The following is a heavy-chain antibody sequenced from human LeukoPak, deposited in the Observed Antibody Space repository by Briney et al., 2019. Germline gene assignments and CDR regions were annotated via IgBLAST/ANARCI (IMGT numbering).Heavy chain of an antibody. CDR3: AKESLADSSFDY. D-gene: IGHD3-16*01. J-gene: IGHJ4*02. V-gene: IGHV3-23*01. CDR2: LSGSGGST. CDR1: GFTFSSFA. Sequence: GGSLRLSCAASGFTFSSFAMSWVRQAPGKGLEWVSTLSGSGGSTYYPDSVKGRFTISRDNSKNTVYLRMSSLRADDTAVYYCAKESLADSSFDYWGQGTLVTVSS.